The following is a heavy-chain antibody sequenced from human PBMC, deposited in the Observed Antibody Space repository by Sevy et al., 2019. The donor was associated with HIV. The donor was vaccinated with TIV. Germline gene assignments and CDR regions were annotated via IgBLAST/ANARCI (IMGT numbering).Heavy chain of an antibody. J-gene: IGHJ5*02. V-gene: IGHV1-69*13. CDR2: MIPIFGTA. D-gene: IGHD1-7*01. Sequence: ASVKVSCKASGGTFSSYAISWVRQAPGQGLEWMGGMIPIFGTANYVQKFQGRVTITADESTGTAYMELGSLRSEDTAGYYCARDVSAGTNWFDPWGQGTLVTVSS. CDR1: GGTFSSYA. CDR3: ARDVSAGTNWFDP.